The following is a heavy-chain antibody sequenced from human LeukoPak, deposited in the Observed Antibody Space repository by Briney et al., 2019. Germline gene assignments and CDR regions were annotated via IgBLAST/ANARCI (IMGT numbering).Heavy chain of an antibody. V-gene: IGHV1-24*01. J-gene: IGHJ4*02. CDR1: GYSLSELP. D-gene: IGHD4-23*01. CDR2: FDPENGET. CDR3: ASGFSSLITPFRY. Sequence: ASVKVSCKVSGYSLSELPMHWVRQAPGKGLEWIGGFDPENGETIYAQKFRGRVTVTGDTSTDTAYLELRNLRSEDTAVYYCASGFSSLITPFRYWGQGTQVTVSS.